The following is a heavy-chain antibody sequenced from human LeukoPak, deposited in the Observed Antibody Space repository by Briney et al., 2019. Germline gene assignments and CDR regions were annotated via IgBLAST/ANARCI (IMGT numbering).Heavy chain of an antibody. V-gene: IGHV3-15*01. CDR1: GFTFINAW. CDR3: TTYNNGYYDY. D-gene: IGHD2-8*01. CDR2: IKSKTDGGTT. J-gene: IGHJ4*02. Sequence: GGSLRLSCAASGFTFINAWMGWVRQAPGKGLEWVGRIKSKTDGGTTDYAAPVKGRFTISRDDSKNTLYLQMNSLKTEDTAMYYRTTYNNGYYDYWGQGTLVTVSS.